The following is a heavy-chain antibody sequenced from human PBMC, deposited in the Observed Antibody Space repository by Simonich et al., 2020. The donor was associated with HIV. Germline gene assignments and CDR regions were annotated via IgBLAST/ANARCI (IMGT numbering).Heavy chain of an antibody. CDR3: ARIGELGIGLDY. CDR1: GYSISSGYS. D-gene: IGHD7-27*01. Sequence: QVQLQESGPGLVKPSATLSLTCAVSGYSISSGYSWGWIRQPPGKGLEWIGEIDHRRNTNYNPSLKSRVTILVDTSKNQFSLRLSSVTAADTAVYYCARIGELGIGLDYWGQGTLVTVSS. J-gene: IGHJ4*02. CDR2: IDHRRNT. V-gene: IGHV4-38-2*01.